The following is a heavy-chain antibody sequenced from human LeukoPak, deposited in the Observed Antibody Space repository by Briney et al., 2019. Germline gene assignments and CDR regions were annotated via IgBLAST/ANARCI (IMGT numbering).Heavy chain of an antibody. CDR1: GYTFTYYY. J-gene: IGHJ4*02. CDR2: INPYSGHT. Sequence: VASVKVSCTASGYTFTYYYMHWVRQAPGQGLEWMGWINPYSGHTNYAQKFQGRVTMTRDTSITTAYMDLSRLKSDDTAVYYCARASVENTLRIDDYWGQGTLVTVSS. CDR3: ARASVENTLRIDDY. V-gene: IGHV1-2*02. D-gene: IGHD2-15*01.